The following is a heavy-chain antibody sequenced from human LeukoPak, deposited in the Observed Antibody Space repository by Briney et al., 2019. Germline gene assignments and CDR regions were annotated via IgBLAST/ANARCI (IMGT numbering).Heavy chain of an antibody. D-gene: IGHD3-10*01. V-gene: IGHV3-15*01. Sequence: GGSLRLSCAASGFTYSNAWMNWVRQAPGKGLEWVGRIKTKTEGGTTDYAAPVKGRFTISRDDSKNTVYLQMNSLKTEDTAVYYCASYGSGSHDYWGQGSLVTVSS. J-gene: IGHJ4*02. CDR3: ASYGSGSHDY. CDR1: GFTYSNAW. CDR2: IKTKTEGGTT.